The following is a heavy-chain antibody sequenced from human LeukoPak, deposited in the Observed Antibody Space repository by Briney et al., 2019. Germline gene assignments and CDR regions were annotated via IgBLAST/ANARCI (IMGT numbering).Heavy chain of an antibody. D-gene: IGHD2-8*01. Sequence: GGSLRLSCAASGFTFSSYAMSWVRQAPGKGLEWVSAISGSGGSTYYADSVKGRFTISRDNAKNTLYLQMNSLRAEDTAVYYCARDRLSADFDYWGQGTLVTVSS. CDR2: ISGSGGST. CDR1: GFTFSSYA. V-gene: IGHV3-23*01. CDR3: ARDRLSADFDY. J-gene: IGHJ4*02.